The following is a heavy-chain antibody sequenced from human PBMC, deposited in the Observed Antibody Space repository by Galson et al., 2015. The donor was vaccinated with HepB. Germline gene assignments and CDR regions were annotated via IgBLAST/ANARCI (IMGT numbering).Heavy chain of an antibody. J-gene: IGHJ5*02. CDR3: AKDLGSSGWNWFDP. V-gene: IGHV3-30*02. CDR1: GFTFSSYG. Sequence: SLRLSCAASGFTFSSYGMHWVRQAPGKGLEWVAFIRYDGSNKYYADSVKGRFTISRDNSKNTLYLQMNSLRAEDTAAYYCAKDLGSSGWNWFDPWGQGNLVTVSS. CDR2: IRYDGSNK. D-gene: IGHD6-19*01.